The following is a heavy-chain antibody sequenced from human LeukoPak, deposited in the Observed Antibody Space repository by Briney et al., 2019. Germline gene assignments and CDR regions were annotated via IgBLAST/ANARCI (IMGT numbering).Heavy chain of an antibody. CDR3: ARGPSGYHNT. CDR1: GFTFSDYG. D-gene: IGHD5-12*01. V-gene: IGHV3-23*01. Sequence: GGTLRLSCAASGFTFSDYGLSLVRQAPGKGLEWVSGITGSGGSTYYADSVKGRFTISRDNSKNTLYLQMNSLRAEDTAVYYCARGPSGYHNTGGQGTLVTVSS. J-gene: IGHJ4*02. CDR2: ITGSGGST.